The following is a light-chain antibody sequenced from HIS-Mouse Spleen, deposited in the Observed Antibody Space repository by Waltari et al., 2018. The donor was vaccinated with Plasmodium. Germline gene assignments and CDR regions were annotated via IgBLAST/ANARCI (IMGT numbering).Light chain of an antibody. CDR1: SSVVGSYTL. Sequence: QSALTQPASVSGSPGQSITISCTGTSSVVGSYTLVPWYHQHPGKAPKLMIYEGSKRPSGVSNRFSGSKSGNTASLTISGLQAEDEADYYCCSYAGSSTYVFGTGTKVTVL. J-gene: IGLJ1*01. CDR2: EGS. V-gene: IGLV2-23*01. CDR3: CSYAGSSTYV.